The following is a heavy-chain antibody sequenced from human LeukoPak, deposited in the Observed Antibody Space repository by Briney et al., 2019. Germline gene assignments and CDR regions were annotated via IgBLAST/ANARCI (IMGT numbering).Heavy chain of an antibody. D-gene: IGHD3-16*02. Sequence: GGSLRLSCAASGFTFSRYGMSWVRQAPGKGLEWVSSISGSGGITYHADSLKGRFTISRDNSKNTLFLQMNSLRAEDTAVYYCAKNTISGGHYQYYMDVWGKGTTVIISS. J-gene: IGHJ6*03. CDR3: AKNTISGGHYQYYMDV. CDR1: GFTFSRYG. V-gene: IGHV3-23*01. CDR2: ISGSGGIT.